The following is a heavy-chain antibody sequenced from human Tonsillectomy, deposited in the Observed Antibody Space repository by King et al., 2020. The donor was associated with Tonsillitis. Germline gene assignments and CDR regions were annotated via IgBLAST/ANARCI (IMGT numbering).Heavy chain of an antibody. CDR1: GGSISSGGYY. CDR3: ARASEGNYGDYRGAFDI. J-gene: IGHJ3*02. Sequence: VPLQESGPGLVKPSQTLSLTCTVSGGSISSGGYYWSWIRQLPGKGLEWIGYIYYSGSTYYNPSLKSRVTISVDTSKNQFSLKLSSVTAADTAVYYCARASEGNYGDYRGAFDIWGQGTMVTVSS. CDR2: IYYSGST. V-gene: IGHV4-31*03. D-gene: IGHD4-17*01.